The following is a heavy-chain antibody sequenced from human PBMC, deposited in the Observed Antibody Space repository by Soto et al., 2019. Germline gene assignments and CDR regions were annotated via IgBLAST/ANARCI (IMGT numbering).Heavy chain of an antibody. CDR2: INPNSGGT. J-gene: IGHJ6*02. CDR1: GYTFTGYF. V-gene: IGHV1-2*04. CDR3: ARGQRVSYYYGMEV. Sequence: QVQLVQSGAEVRRPGASVKVSCEASGYTFTGYFMHWVRQAPGQGLEWMGWINPNSGGTTYAQKFQGWVTMTRDTSISTAYMELSRLRSDDTAVYYCARGQRVSYYYGMEVWGPGTTVTVSS.